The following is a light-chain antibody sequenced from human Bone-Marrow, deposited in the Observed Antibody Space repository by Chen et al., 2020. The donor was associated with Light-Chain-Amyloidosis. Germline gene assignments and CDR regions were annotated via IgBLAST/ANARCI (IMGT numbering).Light chain of an antibody. V-gene: IGLV3-21*02. CDR2: DDS. J-gene: IGLJ2*01. Sequence: SYVLTQPSSVSVAPGQTATIACGGNNIGSTSVHWYQQTPGQAPLLVVYDDSDRPSGIPERLSGSTSGNTASLTIRRVEAGDEAEYYCQVWDRGSDRPVFGGGAKLTVL. CDR3: QVWDRGSDRPV. CDR1: NIGSTS.